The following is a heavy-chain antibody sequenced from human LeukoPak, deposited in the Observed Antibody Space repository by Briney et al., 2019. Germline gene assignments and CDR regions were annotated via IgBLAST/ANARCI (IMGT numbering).Heavy chain of an antibody. Sequence: ASVKVSCKASGYSFPSYGISWVRQAPGQGPEWMGWISPYNDNTNYAQKLQGRATLTTDTSTSTAYMELRSLRSDDTAVYYCVRHFYGSGTYYHFDYWGQGTLVTVSS. CDR3: VRHFYGSGTYYHFDY. CDR2: ISPYNDNT. CDR1: GYSFPSYG. D-gene: IGHD3-10*01. V-gene: IGHV1-18*01. J-gene: IGHJ4*02.